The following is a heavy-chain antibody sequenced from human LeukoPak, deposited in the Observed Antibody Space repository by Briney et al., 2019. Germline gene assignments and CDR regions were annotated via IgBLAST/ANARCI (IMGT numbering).Heavy chain of an antibody. J-gene: IGHJ4*02. CDR1: GFTFSSYS. V-gene: IGHV3-21*01. D-gene: IGHD3-3*01. CDR3: AREGPYTNFWSGSIPYYFDY. CDR2: ISSSSSYI. Sequence: PGGSLRLSCAASGFTFSSYSMNWVRQAPGKGLEWVSSISSSSSYIYYADSVKGRFTISRDNAKNSLYLQMNSLRAEDTAVYYCAREGPYTNFWSGSIPYYFDYWGQGTLVTVSS.